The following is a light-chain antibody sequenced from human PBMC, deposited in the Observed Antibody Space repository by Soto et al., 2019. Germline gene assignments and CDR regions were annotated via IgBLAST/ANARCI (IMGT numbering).Light chain of an antibody. CDR3: AAWDDSLSGRV. Sequence: QSVLTQPPSASGTPGQRVSISCSGGSSNIGSHNVYWYQQLPGTAPKLLIFKNNHRPSGVPDRFSDSKSGTSASLAISGLRSEDEAAYYCAAWDDSLSGRVFGTGTKLTVL. V-gene: IGLV1-47*01. CDR2: KNN. J-gene: IGLJ1*01. CDR1: SSNIGSHN.